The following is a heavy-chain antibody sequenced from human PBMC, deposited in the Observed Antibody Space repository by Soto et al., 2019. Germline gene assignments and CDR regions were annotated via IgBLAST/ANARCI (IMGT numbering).Heavy chain of an antibody. D-gene: IGHD2-15*01. CDR3: ARGRYCSGGSCLAGAEYFQH. CDR2: IYYSGST. V-gene: IGHV4-31*03. Sequence: QVQLQESGPGLVKPSQTLSLTCTVSGGSISSGGYYWSWIRQHPGKGLEWIGYIYYSGSTYYNPSLKSRVTISVDTSKNQFSLKLSSVTAADTAVYYCARGRYCSGGSCLAGAEYFQHWGQGTLVTVSS. CDR1: GGSISSGGYY. J-gene: IGHJ1*01.